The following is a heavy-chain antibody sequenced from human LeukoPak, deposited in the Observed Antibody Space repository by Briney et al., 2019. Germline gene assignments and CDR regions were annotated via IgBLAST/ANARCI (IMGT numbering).Heavy chain of an antibody. J-gene: IGHJ3*02. CDR3: ARRNSMVRGVLDAFDI. CDR2: IYTSGST. Sequence: PSETLSLTCTVSGGSISSGSYYWSWIRQPAGKGLEWIGRIYTSGSTNYNPSLKSRVTISVDTSKNQFSLKLSSVTAADTAVYYCARRNSMVRGVLDAFDIWGQGTMVTVSS. CDR1: GGSISSGSYY. V-gene: IGHV4-61*02. D-gene: IGHD3-10*01.